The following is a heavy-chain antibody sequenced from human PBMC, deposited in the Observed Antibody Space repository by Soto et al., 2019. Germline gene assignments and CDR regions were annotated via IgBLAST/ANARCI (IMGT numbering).Heavy chain of an antibody. CDR3: AAERIAAAGDYFDY. Sequence: SVKVSCKASGFTFTSSAVQWVRQARGQRLEWIGWIVVGSGNTNYAQKFQERVTITRDMSTSTAYMELSSLRSEDTAVYYCAAERIAAAGDYFDYSGAGTLVTVYS. V-gene: IGHV1-58*01. CDR1: GFTFTSSA. CDR2: IVVGSGNT. J-gene: IGHJ4*02. D-gene: IGHD6-13*01.